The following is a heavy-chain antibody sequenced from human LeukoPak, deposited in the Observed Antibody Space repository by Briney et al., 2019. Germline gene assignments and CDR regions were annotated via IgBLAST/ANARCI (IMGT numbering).Heavy chain of an antibody. CDR2: INHSGST. J-gene: IGHJ4*02. Sequence: SETLSLTCAVYGGSFSGYYWSWIRQPPGKGLEWNGEINHSGSTNYNPSLKSRVTISVDTSKNQFSLKLSSVTAADTAVYYCARGHRASVVILDYWGQGTLVTVSS. CDR3: ARGHRASVVILDY. D-gene: IGHD2/OR15-2a*01. V-gene: IGHV4-34*01. CDR1: GGSFSGYY.